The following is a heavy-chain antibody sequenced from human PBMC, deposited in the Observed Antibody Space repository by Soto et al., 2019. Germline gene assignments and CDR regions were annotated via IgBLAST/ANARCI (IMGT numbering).Heavy chain of an antibody. J-gene: IGHJ4*02. CDR1: GGSFSGYY. CDR3: AILGSIKARWGATAY. CDR2: INHSGST. D-gene: IGHD2-21*01. Sequence: QVQLQQWGAGLLKPSETLSLTCAVYGGSFSGYYWSWIRQPPGKGLEWIGEINHSGSTNYNPSLKRRGTRPVDTSKNQCPQKLSSVTAAATTVYYGAILGSIKARWGATAYWGQGTPVTVSS. V-gene: IGHV4-34*01.